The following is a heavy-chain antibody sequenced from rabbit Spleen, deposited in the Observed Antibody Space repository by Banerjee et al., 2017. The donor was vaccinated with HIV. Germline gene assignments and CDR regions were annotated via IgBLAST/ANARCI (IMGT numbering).Heavy chain of an antibody. J-gene: IGHJ4*01. D-gene: IGHD1-1*01. CDR2: T. Sequence: TYYANWVNGRFTISSDNAQNTVDLQMNSLTAADTATYFCAREDVGGSISLWGPGTL. CDR3: AREDVGGSISL. V-gene: IGHV1S8*01.